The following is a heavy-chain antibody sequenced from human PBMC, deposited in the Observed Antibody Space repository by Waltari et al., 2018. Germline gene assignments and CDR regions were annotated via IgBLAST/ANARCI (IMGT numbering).Heavy chain of an antibody. J-gene: IGHJ4*02. D-gene: IGHD5-12*01. CDR2: VIPVFGTS. CDR3: AKESGGYDHPYFDQ. V-gene: IGHV1-69*14. Sequence: QVQLVQSGAEVRTPGSSVRISCKPSGGTLGSWAFSWVRQAPGQGLECVGSVIPVFGTSSSAQRFQGRVSITADKSTTTIHMELNSLTSDDAAVYYCAKESGGYDHPYFDQWGQGTLVTVSS. CDR1: GGTLGSWA.